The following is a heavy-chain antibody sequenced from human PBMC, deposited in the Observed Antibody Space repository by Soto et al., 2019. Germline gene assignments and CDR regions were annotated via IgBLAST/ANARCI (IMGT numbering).Heavy chain of an antibody. Sequence: SVKVPCEASGGTFSSYAISWVRQAPGQGLEWMGGIIPIFGTANYAQKFQGRVTITADESTSTAYMELSSLRSEDTAVYYCARDRSGGGTFDIWGQGTMVTV. CDR2: IIPIFGTA. V-gene: IGHV1-69*01. D-gene: IGHD1-26*01. CDR1: GGTFSSYA. J-gene: IGHJ3*02. CDR3: ARDRSGGGTFDI.